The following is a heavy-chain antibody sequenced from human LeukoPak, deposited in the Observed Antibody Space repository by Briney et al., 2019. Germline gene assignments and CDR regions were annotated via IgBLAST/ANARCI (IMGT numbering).Heavy chain of an antibody. Sequence: PGASLRLSCAASGFTFNNYAMNWVRQAPGKGLEWVSVITSSGSTYYSDSVKGGLTTSRDNSKNTLYLLMNSLRAEDTAIYYCAKDLYGDYDFDCWGRGTLVTVSS. V-gene: IGHV3-23*01. CDR2: ITSSGST. CDR3: AKDLYGDYDFDC. J-gene: IGHJ4*02. D-gene: IGHD4-17*01. CDR1: GFTFNNYA.